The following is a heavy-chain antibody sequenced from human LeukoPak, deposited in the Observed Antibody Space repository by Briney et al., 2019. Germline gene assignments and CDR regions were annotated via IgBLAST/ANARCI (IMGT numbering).Heavy chain of an antibody. CDR2: IYYSGST. D-gene: IGHD3-3*01. CDR1: GGSISSYY. J-gene: IGHJ4*02. CDR3: ARVYDFWSGYLFDY. V-gene: IGHV4-59*01. Sequence: SSETLSLTCTVSGGSISSYYWSWIRQPPGKGLEGIGYIYYSGSTNYNPSLKSRVTISVDTSKNQFSLKLSSVTAADTAVYYCARVYDFWSGYLFDYWGQGTLVTVSS.